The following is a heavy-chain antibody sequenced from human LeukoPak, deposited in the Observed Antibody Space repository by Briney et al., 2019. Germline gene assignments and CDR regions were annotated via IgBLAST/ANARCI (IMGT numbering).Heavy chain of an antibody. CDR1: GGSISSGGYY. CDR2: IYYSGST. V-gene: IGHV4-31*03. D-gene: IGHD5-18*01. J-gene: IGHJ3*02. CDR3: ARSRLLGAFDI. Sequence: PSETLSLTCTVSGGSISSGGYYWSWIRQHPGKGLEWIGYIYYSGSTYYNPSLKSRVTISVDTSKNQFSLKLSSVTAADTAVYYCARSRLLGAFDIWGQGTMVTVSS.